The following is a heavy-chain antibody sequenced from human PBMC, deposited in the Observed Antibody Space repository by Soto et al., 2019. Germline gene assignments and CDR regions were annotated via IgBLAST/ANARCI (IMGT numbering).Heavy chain of an antibody. CDR1: GYSFTSYW. J-gene: IGHJ6*02. Sequence: PGESLKISCNGSGYSFTSYWIGWVRQMPGKGLEWMGIIYPGDSDTRYSPSFQGQVTISADKSISTAYLQWSSLKASDTAMYYCARQYCSSTSCPAYGMDVWGQGTTVTVSS. V-gene: IGHV5-51*01. CDR3: ARQYCSSTSCPAYGMDV. D-gene: IGHD2-2*01. CDR2: IYPGDSDT.